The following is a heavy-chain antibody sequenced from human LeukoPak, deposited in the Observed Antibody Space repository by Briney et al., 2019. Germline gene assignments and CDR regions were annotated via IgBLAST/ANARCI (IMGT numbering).Heavy chain of an antibody. CDR2: FHPEDGET. V-gene: IGHV1-24*01. J-gene: IGHJ4*02. CDR1: GYTLTELS. Sequence: ASVKVSCKVSGYTLTELSMHWVRQAPGKGLEWMGGFHPEDGETIYAQKFQGRVTMTEDTSTDTAYMEVSRLRSENTVGYCGAVGRGVVTGYWGQGTLVTVSS. D-gene: IGHD3-3*01. CDR3: AVGRGVVTGY.